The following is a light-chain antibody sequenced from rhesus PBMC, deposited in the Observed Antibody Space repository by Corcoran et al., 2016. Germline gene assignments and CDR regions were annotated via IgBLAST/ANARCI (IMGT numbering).Light chain of an antibody. CDR2: EVN. CDR1: RADIGRYDD. J-gene: IGLJ6*01. Sequence: QAALAQPPSVSESLGQSVTISCKGTRADIGRYDDVSWYQQTPGTAPRLIMYEVNRRPSGVSDRFSGSKSGDTASLTISGLQAEDDADYFCCSYTMRSTFVFGGGTRLTVL. V-gene: IGLV2S9*01. CDR3: CSYTMRSTFV.